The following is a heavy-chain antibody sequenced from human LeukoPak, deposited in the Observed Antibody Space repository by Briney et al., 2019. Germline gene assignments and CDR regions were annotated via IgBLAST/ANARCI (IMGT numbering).Heavy chain of an antibody. CDR2: IYYSGRT. V-gene: IGHV4-39*01. D-gene: IGHD6-13*01. J-gene: IGHJ4*02. CDR1: GGSISSNRYC. Sequence: PSETLCLTCTVSGGSISSNRYCWGWIRQPPGKGLEWIGSIYYSGRTYYNPSLKSRVTISVDTPKTQFSLKLNSVTAADTAVYYCARLLVGAADTFDSWGQGTVDGVSS. CDR3: ARLLVGAADTFDS.